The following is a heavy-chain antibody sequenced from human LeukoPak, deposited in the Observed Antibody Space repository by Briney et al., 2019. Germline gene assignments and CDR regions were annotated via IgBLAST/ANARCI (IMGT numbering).Heavy chain of an antibody. CDR3: ARGHHNFDY. J-gene: IGHJ4*02. CDR1: GDSISSSNYY. Sequence: SETLSLTCTVSGDSISSSNYYWGWIRQPPGKGLEWIGNIYYSGSTYYNPSLMSRITISVDTSKNQFSLKLSSVTAADTAVYYCARGHHNFDYWGQGTLVTVSS. V-gene: IGHV4-39*07. CDR2: IYYSGST. D-gene: IGHD1-14*01.